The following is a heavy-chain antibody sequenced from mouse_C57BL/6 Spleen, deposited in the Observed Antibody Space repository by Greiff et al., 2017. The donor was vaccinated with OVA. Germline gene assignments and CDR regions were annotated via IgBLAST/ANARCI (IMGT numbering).Heavy chain of an antibody. CDR2: IRNKANGYTS. J-gene: IGHJ3*01. D-gene: IGHD4-1*02. CDR1: GFTFTDYY. V-gene: IGHV7-3*01. CDR3: ASLNCDVGFAY. Sequence: DVKLVESGGGLVQPGGSLSLSCAASGFTFTDYYMSWVRQPPGKGLEWLGFIRNKANGYTSEYSVSVRGRFTISRDNSQSTLYLQMNALRAEYSATYYCASLNCDVGFAYWGQGTLVTVSA.